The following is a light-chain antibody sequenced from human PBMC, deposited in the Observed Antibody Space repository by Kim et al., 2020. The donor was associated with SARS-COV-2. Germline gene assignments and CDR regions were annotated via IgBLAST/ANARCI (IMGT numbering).Light chain of an antibody. CDR2: WAA. CDR1: QTGLYNSNNKHY. CDR3: QQYYSTPPS. V-gene: IGKV4-1*01. Sequence: RATLNCKSSQTGLYNSNNKHYLAWYQQKPGQAPKLLIYWAAIRESGVSDRFSGSGSETDFTLTISSLQAEDVAVYYCQQYYSTPPSFGQGTKLEI. J-gene: IGKJ2*03.